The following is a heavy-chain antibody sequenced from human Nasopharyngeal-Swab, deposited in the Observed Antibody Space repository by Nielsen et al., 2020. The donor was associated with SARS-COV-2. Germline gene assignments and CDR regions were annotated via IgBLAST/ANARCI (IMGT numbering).Heavy chain of an antibody. V-gene: IGHV3-23*01. CDR2: INGGGSLT. J-gene: IGHJ6*03. CDR1: GFTFNTYS. Sequence: GESLKISCAASGFTFNTYSMTWVRQAPGKGLEWVSLINGGGSLTYYADSVKGRFTISRDNSKNTLYLQMNSLRAEDTAVYYCAKGQIFDWLSCYYYYMDVWGKGTTVTVSS. CDR3: AKGQIFDWLSCYYYYMDV. D-gene: IGHD3-9*01.